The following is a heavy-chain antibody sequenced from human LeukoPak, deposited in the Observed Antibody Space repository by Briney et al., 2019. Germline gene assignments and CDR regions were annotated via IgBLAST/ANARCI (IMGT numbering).Heavy chain of an antibody. CDR2: IYPGDSET. CDR3: TRLRWFGDHYYYMDV. V-gene: IGHV5-51*01. Sequence: GESLKISCNGSGYRSISYWIAWVGKVPGKGLEYMGIIYPGDSETRYSPSFQGQVTISADKSSSSAYLQWSSLKASDTAMYYCTRLRWFGDHYYYMDVWGKGTTVTVSS. CDR1: GYRSISYW. D-gene: IGHD3-10*01. J-gene: IGHJ6*03.